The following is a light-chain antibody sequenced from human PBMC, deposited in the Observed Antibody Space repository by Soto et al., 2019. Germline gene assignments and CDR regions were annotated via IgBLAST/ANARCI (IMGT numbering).Light chain of an antibody. CDR2: EAS. J-gene: IGKJ1*01. Sequence: DIQMTQSPSSLSASVEARVIITCRASQTISNHLNWYQQKPGKAPKLLIYEASSLESGVPSRFSGSGSGPEFTLTVRSLQPDDFATFYCQQFHSFPWTFGQGTKVEIK. V-gene: IGKV1-5*03. CDR1: QTISNH. CDR3: QQFHSFPWT.